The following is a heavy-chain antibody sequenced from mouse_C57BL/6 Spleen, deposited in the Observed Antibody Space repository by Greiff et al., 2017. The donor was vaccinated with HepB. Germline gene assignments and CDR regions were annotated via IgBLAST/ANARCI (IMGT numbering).Heavy chain of an antibody. J-gene: IGHJ2*01. CDR1: GFNFKNTY. CDR3: ARRDHYFDY. V-gene: IGHV14-3*01. D-gene: IGHD3-3*01. Sequence: EVQLQQSVAELVRPGASVKLSCTASGFNFKNTYMHWVKQRPEQGLEWIGRIDPANGNTKYAPKFQGKATITADTSSNTAYLQHSSLTSEDTAIYYCARRDHYFDYWGQGTTLTVSS. CDR2: IDPANGNT.